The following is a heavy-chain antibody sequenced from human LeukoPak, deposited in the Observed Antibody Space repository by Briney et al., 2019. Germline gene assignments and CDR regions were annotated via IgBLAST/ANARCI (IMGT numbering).Heavy chain of an antibody. CDR2: IIPIFGTA. V-gene: IGHV1-69*05. CDR3: ARDPYGSGSYGAFDI. CDR1: GGTFSSYA. Sequence: GASVNVSCKASGGTFSSYAISWVRQAPGQGLEWMGGIIPIFGTANYAQKFQGRVTITTDESTSTAYMELSSLRSEDTAVYYCARDPYGSGSYGAFDIWGQGTMVTVSS. J-gene: IGHJ3*02. D-gene: IGHD3-10*01.